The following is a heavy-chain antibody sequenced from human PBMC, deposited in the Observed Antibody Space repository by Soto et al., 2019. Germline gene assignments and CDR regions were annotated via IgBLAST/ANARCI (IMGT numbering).Heavy chain of an antibody. J-gene: IGHJ4*02. Sequence: GGSLRLSCAASGFTFTSYAMSWVRQAPGQGLEWVSGISGSGGSTYYADSVKGRFTISRDNSKNTLYLQMNSLRAEDTALYYCAKLSYYDSSGRPYYFHYWGQGALVTVSS. CDR1: GFTFTSYA. V-gene: IGHV3-23*01. D-gene: IGHD3-22*01. CDR3: AKLSYYDSSGRPYYFHY. CDR2: ISGSGGST.